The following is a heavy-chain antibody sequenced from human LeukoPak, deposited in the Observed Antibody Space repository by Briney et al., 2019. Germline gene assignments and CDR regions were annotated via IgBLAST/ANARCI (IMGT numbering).Heavy chain of an antibody. CDR2: INHSGST. CDR1: GGSFSDYY. D-gene: IGHD3-22*01. CDR3: AHSSGYYYDAFDI. J-gene: IGHJ3*02. V-gene: IGHV4-34*01. Sequence: PSETLSLTCAVYGGSFSDYYWSWIRQPPGKGLEWIGEINHSGSTNYNPSLKSRVTISVDTSKNQFSLKLSSVTAADTAVYYCAHSSGYYYDAFDIWGQGTMVTVSS.